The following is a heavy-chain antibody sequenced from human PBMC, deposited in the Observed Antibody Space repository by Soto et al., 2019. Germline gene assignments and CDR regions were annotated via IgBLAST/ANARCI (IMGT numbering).Heavy chain of an antibody. CDR2: IYYSGST. J-gene: IGHJ4*02. V-gene: IGHV4-31*03. CDR1: GGSISSGGYY. D-gene: IGHD3-22*01. CDR3: ASTGSSGYYYVLGY. Sequence: QVQLQESGPGLVKPSQTLSLTCTVSGGSISSGGYYWSWIRQHPGKGPEWIGYIYYSGSTYYNPSLQRRVTIPVATSKNQFSLKLRAVTPADTAVYYCASTGSSGYYYVLGYWGQGTLVTVSS.